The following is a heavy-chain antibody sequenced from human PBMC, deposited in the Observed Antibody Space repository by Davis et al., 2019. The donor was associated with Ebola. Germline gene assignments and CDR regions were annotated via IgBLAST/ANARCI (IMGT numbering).Heavy chain of an antibody. V-gene: IGHV3-7*01. J-gene: IGHJ4*02. Sequence: PGGSLRLSCAASGFTFSSYSMNWVRQAQGKGLEWVANIKQDGSEKYYVDSVKGRFTISRDNAKNSLYLQMNSLRAEDTAVYYCARVSRGSGWASGYYFDYWGQGTLVTVSS. CDR3: ARVSRGSGWASGYYFDY. CDR1: GFTFSSYS. D-gene: IGHD6-19*01. CDR2: IKQDGSEK.